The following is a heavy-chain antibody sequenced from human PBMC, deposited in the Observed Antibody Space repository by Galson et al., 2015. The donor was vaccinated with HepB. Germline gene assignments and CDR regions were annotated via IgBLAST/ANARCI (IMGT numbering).Heavy chain of an antibody. J-gene: IGHJ5*02. D-gene: IGHD2-2*01. V-gene: IGHV5-51*01. CDR2: IYPGDSDT. Sequence: QSGEEVKKPGESLKISCTGSGYSFTSYWIGWVRQMPGKGLEWTGIIYPGDSDTRYSPSFQGQVTISADKSISTAYLQWTSLKASDTAIYFCARQRGYCSTPCSDNWFDTWGQGTLVTVSS. CDR3: ARQRGYCSTPCSDNWFDT. CDR1: GYSFTSYW.